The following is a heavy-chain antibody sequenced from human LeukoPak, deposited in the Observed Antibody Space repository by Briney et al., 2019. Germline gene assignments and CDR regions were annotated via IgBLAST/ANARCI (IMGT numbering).Heavy chain of an antibody. CDR1: GFTFDDYA. J-gene: IGHJ5*02. Sequence: GGSLRLSCAASGFTFDDYAMHWVRQAPGKGLEWVSGISWNSGSIGYADSVKGRFTISRDNAKNTLYLQMNSLRAEDTAVYYCARVFGSTTNWFDPWGQGTLVTVSS. D-gene: IGHD2-2*01. CDR3: ARVFGSTTNWFDP. V-gene: IGHV3-9*01. CDR2: ISWNSGSI.